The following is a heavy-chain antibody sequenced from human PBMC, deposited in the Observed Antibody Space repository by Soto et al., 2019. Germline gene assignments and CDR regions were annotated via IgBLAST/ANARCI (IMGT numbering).Heavy chain of an antibody. CDR2: IYPGDSDT. D-gene: IGHD5-12*01. Sequence: PGESLKISCKGSGYSFTSYWIGWVRQMPGKGLEWMGIIYPGDSDTRYSPSFQGQVTISADKSISTAYLQWSSLKASDTAMYYCARRQRGYPLYYYYGMDVWGQGTTVTVSS. CDR1: GYSFTSYW. J-gene: IGHJ6*02. V-gene: IGHV5-51*01. CDR3: ARRQRGYPLYYYYGMDV.